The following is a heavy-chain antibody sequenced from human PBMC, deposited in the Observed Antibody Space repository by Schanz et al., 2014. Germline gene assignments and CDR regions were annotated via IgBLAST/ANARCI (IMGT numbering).Heavy chain of an antibody. Sequence: QVHLVQSGPEVKKPGASVKVSCKASGYTFTSYGISWVRQAPGQGLEWMGWISAYNGNTKYPQKLQGRVTMTTDTSTSTAYMELRSLRSDDTAVYSCARSAGRDFWSGYYTRFDYWGQGTLVTVSS. CDR3: ARSAGRDFWSGYYTRFDY. CDR1: GYTFTSYG. V-gene: IGHV1-18*01. CDR2: ISAYNGNT. J-gene: IGHJ4*02. D-gene: IGHD3-3*01.